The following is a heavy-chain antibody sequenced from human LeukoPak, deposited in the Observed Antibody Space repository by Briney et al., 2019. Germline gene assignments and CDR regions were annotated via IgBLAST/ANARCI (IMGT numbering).Heavy chain of an antibody. CDR3: ARNIWFGESADAFDI. V-gene: IGHV1-69*13. D-gene: IGHD3-10*01. CDR1: GGTFSSYA. J-gene: IGHJ3*02. CDR2: IIPIFGTA. Sequence: GASVEVSCKAPGGTFSSYAISWVRQAPGQGLEWMGGIIPIFGTANYAQKFQGRVTITADESTSTAYMELSSLRSEDTAVYYCARNIWFGESADAFDIWGQGTMVTVSS.